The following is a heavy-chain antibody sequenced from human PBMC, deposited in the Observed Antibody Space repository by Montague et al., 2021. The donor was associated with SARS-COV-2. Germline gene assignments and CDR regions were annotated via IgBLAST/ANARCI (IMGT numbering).Heavy chain of an antibody. CDR2: INRRGTS. D-gene: IGHD3-22*01. J-gene: IGHJ4*02. CDR1: GGSFSDYF. Sequence: SETLSLTCAVYGGSFSDYFWTWIRQPPGKGLEWIGEINRRGTSNYNPSLKSRVSISVDTSKNQFSLYLGSVTAADTAVYYCARGRQHFNMIVVVMTGGEYYFDYWGQGTLVTASS. CDR3: ARGRQHFNMIVVVMTGGEYYFDY. V-gene: IGHV4-34*01.